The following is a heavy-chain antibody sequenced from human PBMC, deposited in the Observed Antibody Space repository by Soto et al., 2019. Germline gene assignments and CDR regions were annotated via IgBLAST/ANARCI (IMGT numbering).Heavy chain of an antibody. V-gene: IGHV4-31*03. CDR1: GGSIGTDGHY. CDR2: IHYSGST. J-gene: IGHJ4*02. CDR3: ARDSRGYYFDY. D-gene: IGHD3-10*01. Sequence: SETLSLTCTVSGGSIGTDGHYWSWIRQHPGKDLEWIGYIHYSGSTYYSPSLGSRVLISVDTSKNQYSLNLYSLTAADTAVYYCARDSRGYYFDYWGPGTLVTVS.